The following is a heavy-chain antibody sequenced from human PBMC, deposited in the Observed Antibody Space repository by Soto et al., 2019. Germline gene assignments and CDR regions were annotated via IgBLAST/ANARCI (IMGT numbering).Heavy chain of an antibody. CDR1: GGSVTTYY. J-gene: IGHJ5*02. CDR2: INYSGST. V-gene: IGHV4-59*02. Sequence: QVQLQESGPGLVKPSETLSLTCTVSGGSVTTYYWSWIRQPPGKGLEWIANINYSGSTNYNPSLKSRVTXXVXTXXNQFSLKVSSVTAADTAVYYCARDYISGWTRWFDPWGQGTLVTVSS. D-gene: IGHD6-19*01. CDR3: ARDYISGWTRWFDP.